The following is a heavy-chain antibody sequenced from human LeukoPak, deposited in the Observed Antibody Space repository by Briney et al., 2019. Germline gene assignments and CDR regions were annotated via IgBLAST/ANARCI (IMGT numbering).Heavy chain of an antibody. D-gene: IGHD3-10*01. Sequence: GASVKVSCKASGYTFTSYDINRVRQATGQGLEWMGWMNPNSGNTGYAQKFQGRVTMTRNTSISTAYMELSSLRSEDTAVYYCARGRVRGVITYNWFDPWGQGTLVTVSS. CDR2: MNPNSGNT. CDR3: ARGRVRGVITYNWFDP. J-gene: IGHJ5*02. V-gene: IGHV1-8*01. CDR1: GYTFTSYD.